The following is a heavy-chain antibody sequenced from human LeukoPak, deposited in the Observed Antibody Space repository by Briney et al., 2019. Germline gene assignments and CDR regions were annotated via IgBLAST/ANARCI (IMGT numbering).Heavy chain of an antibody. CDR2: IYHSGSA. V-gene: IGHV4-30-2*01. CDR1: GGSISSGGYS. CDR3: ARGEGYSSSWMTYNWFDP. D-gene: IGHD6-13*01. J-gene: IGHJ5*02. Sequence: PSETLSLTCAVSGGSISSGGYSWSWIRQPPGKGLEWIGYIYHSGSAYYNPSLKSRVTISVDKSKNQFSLNLSSVTAADTAVYYCARGEGYSSSWMTYNWFDPWGQGTLVTVSS.